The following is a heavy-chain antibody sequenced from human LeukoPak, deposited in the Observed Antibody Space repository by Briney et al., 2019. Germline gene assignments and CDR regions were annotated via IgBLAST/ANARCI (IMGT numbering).Heavy chain of an antibody. Sequence: GASVKVSCKVTGNTLSEVSMHWVRQSPGKGLEGMGGFDPEVGGTVYAQKFQGRVTMTEDTYTETAYMELSSMRSEDTAVYYCATDLLAGGLKTFDPWGQGTLVTVSS. CDR2: FDPEVGGT. CDR3: ATDLLAGGLKTFDP. CDR1: GNTLSEVS. V-gene: IGHV1-24*01. J-gene: IGHJ5*02.